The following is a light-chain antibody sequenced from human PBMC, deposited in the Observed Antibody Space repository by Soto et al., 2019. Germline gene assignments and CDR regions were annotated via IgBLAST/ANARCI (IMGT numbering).Light chain of an antibody. Sequence: QSVLTQPASVSGSPGQSITISCTGTSSDVGGYNYVSWYQQHPGRAPKLLIYDVSTRPTGASNRFSSSKSGNTASLTISGLQAEDEADYYCSSYTSSSTPLYVFGTGTKVTVL. CDR2: DVS. V-gene: IGLV2-14*03. CDR1: SSDVGGYNY. J-gene: IGLJ1*01. CDR3: SSYTSSSTPLYV.